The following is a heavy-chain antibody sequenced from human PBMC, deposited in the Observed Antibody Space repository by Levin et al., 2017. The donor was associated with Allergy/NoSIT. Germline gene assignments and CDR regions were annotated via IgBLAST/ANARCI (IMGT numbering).Heavy chain of an antibody. CDR1: GGSFSGYY. CDR3: ARGLSIAVAGNDAGGDYYYMDV. V-gene: IGHV4-34*01. CDR2: INHSGST. D-gene: IGHD6-19*01. Sequence: SETLSLTCAVYGGSFSGYYWSWIRQPPGKGLEWIGEINHSGSTNYNPSLKSRVTISVDTSKNQFSLKLSSVTAADTAVYYCARGLSIAVAGNDAGGDYYYMDVWGKGTTVTVSS. J-gene: IGHJ6*03.